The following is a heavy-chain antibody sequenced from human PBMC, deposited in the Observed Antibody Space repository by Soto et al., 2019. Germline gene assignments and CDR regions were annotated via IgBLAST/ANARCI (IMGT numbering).Heavy chain of an antibody. D-gene: IGHD3-22*01. Sequence: PSETLSLTCTVSGGSISRHYWSWIRQPPGKGLEWIGDFFNGGSTNYNPSLKSRVTLSIDTSKNRFSLKLTSVTAADTAMYYCARLADYYDSSGYSWKYYFDHWGQGALVTVSS. V-gene: IGHV4-59*11. CDR2: FFNGGST. J-gene: IGHJ4*02. CDR3: ARLADYYDSSGYSWKYYFDH. CDR1: GGSISRHY.